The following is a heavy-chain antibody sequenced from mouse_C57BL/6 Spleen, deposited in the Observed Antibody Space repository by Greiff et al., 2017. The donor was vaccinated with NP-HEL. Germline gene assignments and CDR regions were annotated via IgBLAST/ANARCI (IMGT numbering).Heavy chain of an antibody. CDR1: GFTFSDYY. CDR3: ARRDGNYWYFDV. D-gene: IGHD2-1*01. Sequence: EVNVVESGGGLVQPGGSLKLSCAASGFTFSDYYMYWVRQTPEKRLEWVAYISNGGGSTYYSDTVKGRFTISRDNAKNTLYLQMSRLKSEDTAMYYCARRDGNYWYFDVWGTGTTVTVSS. J-gene: IGHJ1*03. CDR2: ISNGGGST. V-gene: IGHV5-12*01.